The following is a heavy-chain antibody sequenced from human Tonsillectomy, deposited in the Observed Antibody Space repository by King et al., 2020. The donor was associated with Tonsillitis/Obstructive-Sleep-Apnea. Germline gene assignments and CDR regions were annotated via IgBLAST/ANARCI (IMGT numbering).Heavy chain of an antibody. CDR1: GYTFTSYA. J-gene: IGHJ3*02. V-gene: IGHV7-4-1*02. D-gene: IGHD3-3*01. CDR3: ARQGPGSGVFGVVIRLGDSFDI. CDR2: INANTGNP. Sequence: VQLVESGSELKKPGASVKVSCKASGYTFTSYAMNWVRQAPGQGLEWMGWINANTGNPTYAQGFTGRFAFSLDTSVSTAYMQISSLKAEDTAVYYCARQGPGSGVFGVVIRLGDSFDIWGQGTMVTGSS.